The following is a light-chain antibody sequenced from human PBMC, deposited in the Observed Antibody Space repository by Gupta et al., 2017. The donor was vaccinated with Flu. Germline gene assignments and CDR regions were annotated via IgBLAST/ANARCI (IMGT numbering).Light chain of an antibody. CDR3: RSYTGSVTV. Sequence: SAMTQPASVSGSPGQSITISCTGTSSDIGGYNYVSWYQQYPGKVPKLMIYEVRYRPSGSSDRFSGSKSGNTPALTIAGPQADDEADYDCRSYTGSVTVFGGGTKLTVL. J-gene: IGLJ3*02. CDR1: SSDIGGYNY. V-gene: IGLV2-14*01. CDR2: EVR.